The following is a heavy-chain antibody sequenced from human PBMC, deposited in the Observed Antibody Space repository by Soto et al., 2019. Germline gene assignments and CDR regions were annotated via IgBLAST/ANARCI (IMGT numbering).Heavy chain of an antibody. D-gene: IGHD6-13*01. Sequence: SETLSLTCTVSGGSISSGGYYWSWIRQHPGKGLEWIGYIYYSGSTYYNPSLKSRVTISVDTSKNQFSLKLSSVTAADTAVYYCASTAAAGTGWFDPWGQGTLVTVSS. J-gene: IGHJ5*02. V-gene: IGHV4-31*03. CDR3: ASTAAAGTGWFDP. CDR1: GGSISSGGYY. CDR2: IYYSGST.